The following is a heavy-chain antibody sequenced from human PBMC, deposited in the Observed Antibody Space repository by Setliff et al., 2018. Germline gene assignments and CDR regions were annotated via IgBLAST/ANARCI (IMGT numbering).Heavy chain of an antibody. Sequence: ASVKVSCKASGYTFTSYGVSWVRQAPGQGLEWMGWISAYNGNTNYAQKLQGRVTMTTDTSTSTAYMELRSLRSDDTAVYYCARDLVGYCSGGSCHDWDYWGQGTLVTVSS. D-gene: IGHD2-15*01. J-gene: IGHJ4*02. CDR3: ARDLVGYCSGGSCHDWDY. CDR1: GYTFTSYG. V-gene: IGHV1-18*01. CDR2: ISAYNGNT.